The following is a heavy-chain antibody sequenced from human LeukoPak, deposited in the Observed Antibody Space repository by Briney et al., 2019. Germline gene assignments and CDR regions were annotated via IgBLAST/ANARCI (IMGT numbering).Heavy chain of an antibody. V-gene: IGHV6-1*01. Sequence: SQTLSLTCALSGDSVSGNTAAWNWVRQSPSRGLEWLGRTYYRSKWNYDYAVSVKGRISINPDTSRNQFSLQLNSVTPEDTAVYYCARTEAAGRYLDYWGQGALVTVSS. J-gene: IGHJ4*02. D-gene: IGHD6-13*01. CDR1: GDSVSGNTAA. CDR3: ARTEAAGRYLDY. CDR2: TYYRSKWNY.